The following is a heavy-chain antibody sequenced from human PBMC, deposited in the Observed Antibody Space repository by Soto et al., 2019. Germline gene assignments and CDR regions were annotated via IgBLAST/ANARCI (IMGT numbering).Heavy chain of an antibody. V-gene: IGHV4-31*03. J-gene: IGHJ4*02. Sequence: KPSETLSLTCTVSGGSITSGGYYWSWIRQHPGKGLEWLGYIYGSGSTFYNPSLKSRITLSVDTSKSQFSLKLSSVTVADTAVYFCARKQAGYFYGIDYWGQGTLVTVSS. D-gene: IGHD3-10*01. CDR1: GGSITSGGYY. CDR2: IYGSGST. CDR3: ARKQAGYFYGIDY.